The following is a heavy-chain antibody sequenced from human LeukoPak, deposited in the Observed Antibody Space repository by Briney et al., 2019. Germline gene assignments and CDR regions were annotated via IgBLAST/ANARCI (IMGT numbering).Heavy chain of an antibody. CDR1: GFSLINYG. D-gene: IGHD6-19*01. Sequence: GGSLRLSCAASGFSLINYGMHWVRQAPGKGLEWVAYISSDSSKKFYADSVKGRFTTSRDNAKNSVYLQMNSLRTEDTAVYYYAKIKSDSIGWYEFDGWGQGTLVTVSS. J-gene: IGHJ4*02. V-gene: IGHV3-48*04. CDR3: AKIKSDSIGWYEFDG. CDR2: ISSDSSKK.